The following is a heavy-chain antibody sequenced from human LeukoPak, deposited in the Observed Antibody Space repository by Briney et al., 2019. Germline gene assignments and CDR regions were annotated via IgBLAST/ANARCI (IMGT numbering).Heavy chain of an antibody. Sequence: SVKVSCKASGGTFSSYAISWVRQAPGQGLEWMGGIIPIFGTANYAQKFQGRVTITTDESTSTAYMELSSLRAEDTAVYYCAKDQYGDYPHPDAFDIWGQGTMVTVSS. CDR2: IIPIFGTA. CDR3: AKDQYGDYPHPDAFDI. V-gene: IGHV1-69*05. CDR1: GGTFSSYA. J-gene: IGHJ3*02. D-gene: IGHD4-17*01.